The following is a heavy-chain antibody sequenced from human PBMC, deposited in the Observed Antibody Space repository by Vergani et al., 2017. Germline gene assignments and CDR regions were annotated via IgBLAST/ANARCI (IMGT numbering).Heavy chain of an antibody. CDR3: ARQWGHSGSYYYYGMDV. CDR2: IYYSGST. J-gene: IGHJ6*02. D-gene: IGHD1-26*01. Sequence: QVQLQESGPGLVKPSQTLSLTCTVSGGSISSGGYYWSWIRQHPGKGLEWIGYIYYSGSTYYNPSLKSRVTISVDTSKNQLSLKLSSVTAADTAVYYCARQWGHSGSYYYYGMDVWGQGTTVTVSS. CDR1: GGSISSGGYY. V-gene: IGHV4-31*03.